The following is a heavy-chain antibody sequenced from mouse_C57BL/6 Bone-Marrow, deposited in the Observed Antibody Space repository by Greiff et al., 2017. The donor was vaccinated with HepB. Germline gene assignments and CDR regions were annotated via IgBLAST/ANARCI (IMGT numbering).Heavy chain of an antibody. CDR1: GFTFSSYG. D-gene: IGHD2-2*01. J-gene: IGHJ2*01. Sequence: EVKLVESGGDLVKPGGSLKLSCAASGFTFSSYGMSWVRQTPDKRLEWVATISSGGSYTYYPDSVKGRFTISRDNAKNTLYLQMSSLKSEDTAMYYCARHGGGYGGNFDSWGQGTTLTVSS. V-gene: IGHV5-6*02. CDR2: ISSGGSYT. CDR3: ARHGGGYGGNFDS.